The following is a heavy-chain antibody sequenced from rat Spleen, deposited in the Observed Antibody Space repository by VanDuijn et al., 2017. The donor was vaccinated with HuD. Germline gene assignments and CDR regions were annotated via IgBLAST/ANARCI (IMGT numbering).Heavy chain of an antibody. Sequence: QVQLKESGPGLVQPSQTLSLTCTVSGFSLTSYNVHWIRQPTGKSLEWMGIIWTGGSPDYNSALKSRLSISRDTSKSQIFLKMNSLQTEDTAMYFCARYPFYNSGYGYWGQGVMVTVSS. CDR1: GFSLTSYN. CDR3: ARYPFYNSGYGY. D-gene: IGHD4-3*01. CDR2: IWTGGSP. V-gene: IGHV2-30*01. J-gene: IGHJ2*01.